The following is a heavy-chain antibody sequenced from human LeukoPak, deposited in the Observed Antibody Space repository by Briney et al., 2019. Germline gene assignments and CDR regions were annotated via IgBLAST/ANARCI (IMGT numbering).Heavy chain of an antibody. D-gene: IGHD5-12*01. V-gene: IGHV3-30*02. CDR1: GFTFSSYE. CDR2: IRYDGSNK. J-gene: IGHJ6*03. Sequence: PGGSLRLSCAASGFTFSSYEMNWVRQAPGKGLEWVTFIRYDGSNKYYADSVKGRFIISRDNSKNTLYLQMNSLRAEDTAVYYCAKDTVKVTTIRRVPHYMDVWGKGTTVTISS. CDR3: AKDTVKVTTIRRVPHYMDV.